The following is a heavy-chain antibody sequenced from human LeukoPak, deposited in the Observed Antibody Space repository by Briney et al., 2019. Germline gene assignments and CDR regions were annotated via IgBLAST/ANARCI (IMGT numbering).Heavy chain of an antibody. D-gene: IGHD5-18*01. V-gene: IGHV4-39*07. Sequence: PSETLSLTCTVSGSSISSDSYYWNWIRQSPGEGLEWVGSIDNTRSTYYTPSLKNRASISADPSKNQFSLKLSSVTAADTAVYYCARGGRGQTYGYTDYWGRGNLVTVSS. CDR3: ARGGRGQTYGYTDY. CDR2: IDNTRST. CDR1: GSSISSDSYY. J-gene: IGHJ4*02.